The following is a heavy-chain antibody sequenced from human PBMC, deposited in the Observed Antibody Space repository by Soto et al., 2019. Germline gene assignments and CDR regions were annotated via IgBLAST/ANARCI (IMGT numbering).Heavy chain of an antibody. D-gene: IGHD6-19*01. V-gene: IGHV3-11*06. CDR1: GFTFSDYY. CDR3: ARVSSGWYLDDY. J-gene: IGHJ4*02. Sequence: GGSLRLSCAASGFTFSDYYMSWIRQAPGKGLEWVSYISSSSSYTNYADSVKGRFTISRDNAKNSLYLQMNGLRAEDTAVYYCARVSSGWYLDDYWGQGTLVTVSS. CDR2: ISSSSSYT.